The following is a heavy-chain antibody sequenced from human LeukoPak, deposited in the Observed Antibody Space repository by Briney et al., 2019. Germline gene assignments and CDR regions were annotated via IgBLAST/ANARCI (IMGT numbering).Heavy chain of an antibody. D-gene: IGHD1-14*01. CDR1: GYTLTGYC. J-gene: IGHJ4*02. V-gene: IGHV1-2*02. CDR3: AIDPGITSNDVGH. Sequence: ASVKVSCKASGYTLTGYCMHWVRQAPGQGLEWLGWINTKSGATNYAQNFQGRVTMTSDTSKSTTYMELRSLSSEDTAVYYCAIDPGITSNDVGHWGQGTLVTVSS. CDR2: INTKSGAT.